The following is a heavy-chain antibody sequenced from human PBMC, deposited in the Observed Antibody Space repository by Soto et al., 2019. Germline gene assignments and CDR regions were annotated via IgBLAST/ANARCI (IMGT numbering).Heavy chain of an antibody. CDR2: IYAGDSDP. Sequence: VESVTICCKASGYSFSEYWIVWVRQVPGKGLEWVGTIYAGDSDPRYSPSFEGQVTMSVDKSISTAYLHWSSLKASDSAIYYCARQHPLDSSAWYNWGQGTQVTVSS. CDR3: ARQHPLDSSAWYN. CDR1: GYSFSEYW. V-gene: IGHV5-51*01. D-gene: IGHD6-19*01. J-gene: IGHJ4*02.